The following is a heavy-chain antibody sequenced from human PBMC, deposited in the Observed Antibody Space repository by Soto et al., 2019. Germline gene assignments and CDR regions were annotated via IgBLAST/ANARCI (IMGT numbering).Heavy chain of an antibody. Sequence: GGSLRLSCAASGFTFSSYAMSWVRQAPGKGLEWVSAISGSGGSTYYADSVKGRFTISRDNSKNTLYLQMNSLRAEDTAVYYCANHGLTYCSGGSCYPWVPYYYYGMDVWGQGTTVTVSS. CDR1: GFTFSSYA. V-gene: IGHV3-23*01. CDR2: ISGSGGST. CDR3: ANHGLTYCSGGSCYPWVPYYYYGMDV. D-gene: IGHD2-15*01. J-gene: IGHJ6*02.